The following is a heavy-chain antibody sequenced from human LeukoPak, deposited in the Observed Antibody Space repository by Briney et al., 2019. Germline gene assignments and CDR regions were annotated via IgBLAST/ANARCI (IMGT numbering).Heavy chain of an antibody. V-gene: IGHV3-74*01. J-gene: IGHJ4*02. Sequence: HPGGSLRLSCAATGFTFSSYWMHWVRQAPGKGLVWVSRINSDGTNITYADFVKGRFTISRDNAKKTLYLQMNGQRADDTAVYYCARHPLKDWGQGTLVTVSS. CDR1: GFTFSSYW. CDR2: INSDGTNI. CDR3: ARHPLKD.